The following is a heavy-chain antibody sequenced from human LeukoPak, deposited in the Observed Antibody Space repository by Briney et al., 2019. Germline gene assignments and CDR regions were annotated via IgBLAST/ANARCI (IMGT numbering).Heavy chain of an antibody. J-gene: IGHJ4*02. V-gene: IGHV3-53*01. CDR1: GFIVSGDF. CDR2: IYSDGST. Sequence: GGSLRLSCAASGFIVSGDFMSWVRQAPGKGLEWVSVIYSDGSTYYADSVKGRFTISRDNSKNTLDLQMTGLRAEDTAVYYCARDWYSGSYKTGVFDYWGQGTLVTVSS. D-gene: IGHD1-26*01. CDR3: ARDWYSGSYKTGVFDY.